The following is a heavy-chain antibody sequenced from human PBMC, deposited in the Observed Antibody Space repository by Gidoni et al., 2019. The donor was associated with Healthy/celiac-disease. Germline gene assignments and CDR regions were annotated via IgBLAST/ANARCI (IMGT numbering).Heavy chain of an antibody. V-gene: IGHV1-58*01. D-gene: IGHD3-3*01. CDR3: AADKGYYTGRGNPGEDY. J-gene: IGHJ4*02. Sequence: QMQLVQSGPEVKKPGTSVKVSCKASGFTFTSSAVQWVRQARGQRLEWIGWIFVGSGNTNYAQKFQERVTITRDMSTSTAYMELSSLRSEDTAVYYCAADKGYYTGRGNPGEDYWGQGTLVTVSS. CDR1: GFTFTSSA. CDR2: IFVGSGNT.